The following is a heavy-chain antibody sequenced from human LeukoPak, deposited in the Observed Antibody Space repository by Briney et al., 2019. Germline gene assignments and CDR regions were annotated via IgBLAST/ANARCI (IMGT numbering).Heavy chain of an antibody. CDR3: ARDRGYCSGGSCYDWFDP. V-gene: IGHV1-3*03. D-gene: IGHD2-15*01. Sequence: GASVKVSCKASGYTFTSYAMHWVRQAPGQRLEWMGWINAGNGNTKYSQEFQGRVTITRDTSASTAYMELSSLRSEDMAVYYCARDRGYCSGGSCYDWFDPWGQGTLVTVSS. CDR1: GYTFTSYA. CDR2: INAGNGNT. J-gene: IGHJ5*02.